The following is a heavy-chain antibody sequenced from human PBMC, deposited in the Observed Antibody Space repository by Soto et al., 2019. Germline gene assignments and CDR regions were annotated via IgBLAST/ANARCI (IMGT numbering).Heavy chain of an antibody. V-gene: IGHV1-3*05. CDR2: INAGNGNT. D-gene: IGHD1-20*01. CDR1: GYTFTSYT. Sequence: QVQLVQSGAEEKKPGASVKVSCKASGYTFTSYTMHWVRQAPGQRLEWMGWINAGNGNTKYSQKFQGRVTITGDTCASTADMELSSLRSEDTGVYYCARGANDTINFDWYFDLWGRGTLVTVSS. CDR3: ARGANDTINFDWYFDL. J-gene: IGHJ2*01.